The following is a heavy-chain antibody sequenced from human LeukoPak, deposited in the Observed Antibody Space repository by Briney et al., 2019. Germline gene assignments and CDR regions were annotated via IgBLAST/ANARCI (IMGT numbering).Heavy chain of an antibody. V-gene: IGHV3-74*01. Sequence: PGGSLRLSCAASGFTFSNHWMHWVRQAPGRGLVWVSRIYSDGMTTNYAASVKGRFTISRDNAQNTLYLQMNSLRAEDTAVYYCGREYSDSKYFDYWGQGTLVTASS. D-gene: IGHD6-13*01. J-gene: IGHJ4*02. CDR1: GFTFSNHW. CDR2: IYSDGMTT. CDR3: GREYSDSKYFDY.